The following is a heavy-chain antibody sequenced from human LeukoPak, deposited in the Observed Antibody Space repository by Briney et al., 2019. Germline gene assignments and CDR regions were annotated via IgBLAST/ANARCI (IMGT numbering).Heavy chain of an antibody. CDR2: VSDGGGST. D-gene: IGHD1-26*01. V-gene: IGHV3-23*01. Sequence: GVSLRLSCAASGFNFGNYAMSWLRQAPGKGLEWVSGVSDGGGSTHYADSVKGRFTISRDTSKNTLYLQMNSLRVEDTAIYLCATGGYSGLFLFNYWGQGTLVTVSS. J-gene: IGHJ4*02. CDR3: ATGGYSGLFLFNY. CDR1: GFNFGNYA.